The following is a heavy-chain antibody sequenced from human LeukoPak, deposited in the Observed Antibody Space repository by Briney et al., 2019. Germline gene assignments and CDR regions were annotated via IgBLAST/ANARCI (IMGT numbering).Heavy chain of an antibody. CDR1: GYTFTSYY. CDR2: INPSGSST. D-gene: IGHD2-2*01. V-gene: IGHV1-46*01. J-gene: IGHJ5*02. CDR3: ARDHSYCSSTSCFPDNWFDP. Sequence: ASVKVSCKASGYTFTSYYMHWVRQAPGQGLEWMGIINPSGSSTSYAQKFQGRVTMTRDTSTSTVYMELSSLRSEDTAVYYCARDHSYCSSTSCFPDNWFDPWGQGTLVTVSS.